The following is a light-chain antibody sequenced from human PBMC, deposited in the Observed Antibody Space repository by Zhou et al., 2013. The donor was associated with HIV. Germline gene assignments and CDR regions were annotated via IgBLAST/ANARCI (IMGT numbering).Light chain of an antibody. CDR1: QDIGTY. Sequence: AIRMTQSPASFSASTGDRVTITCRASQDIGTYLAWYQQKPGKAPNLLIYAASTLQSGVPSRFSASGSGIDFTLTIDCLQSDDFATYYCQQYYTNLWTFGQGTKVEIK. J-gene: IGKJ1*01. CDR3: QQYYTNLWT. CDR2: AAS. V-gene: IGKV1-8*01.